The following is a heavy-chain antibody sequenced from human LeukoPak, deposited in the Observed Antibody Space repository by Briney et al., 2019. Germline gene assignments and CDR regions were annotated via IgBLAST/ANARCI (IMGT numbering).Heavy chain of an antibody. Sequence: GGSLRLSCAAFGFTFSTYAMSWVRQAPGKGLEWVSAISGSGGSTYYADSVKDRFTISRDNSKNTLFLQMNSLRAEDTAVYYCAKALYDSSRREYYYYGVDVWGQGTTVTVSS. D-gene: IGHD3-22*01. V-gene: IGHV3-23*01. CDR3: AKALYDSSRREYYYYGVDV. CDR2: ISGSGGST. CDR1: GFTFSTYA. J-gene: IGHJ6*01.